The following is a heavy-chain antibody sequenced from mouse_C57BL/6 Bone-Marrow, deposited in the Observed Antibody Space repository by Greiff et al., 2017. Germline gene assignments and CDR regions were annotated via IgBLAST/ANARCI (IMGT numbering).Heavy chain of an antibody. Sequence: QVQLQQSGAELMKPGASVKLSCKATGYTFTGYWIEWVKPRPGHGLEWIGEILPGSGSTNYNDKFKVKATFTSDTSYNTAYMQISSLTTEDSAIYYCAIYGYYGVYAMYYWGQGTSVTVSS. J-gene: IGHJ4*01. CDR3: AIYGYYGVYAMYY. CDR2: ILPGSGST. CDR1: GYTFTGYW. D-gene: IGHD2-3*01. V-gene: IGHV1-9*01.